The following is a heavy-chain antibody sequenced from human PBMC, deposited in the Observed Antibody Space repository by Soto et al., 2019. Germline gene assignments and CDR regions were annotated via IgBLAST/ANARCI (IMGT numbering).Heavy chain of an antibody. V-gene: IGHV3-73*01. J-gene: IGHJ3*02. Sequence: EVPLVESGGGLVQPGGSLRLSCAASGFSLRDSVIHWVRQVSGKGLEWVGRVISTADTYATAYTASVKGRFTVSRDDSKNTAYLQMNSLKTEDTAVYYCTGSMSFAFDIWGQGTMVHVSS. CDR3: TGSMSFAFDI. CDR2: VISTADTYAT. CDR1: GFSLRDSV.